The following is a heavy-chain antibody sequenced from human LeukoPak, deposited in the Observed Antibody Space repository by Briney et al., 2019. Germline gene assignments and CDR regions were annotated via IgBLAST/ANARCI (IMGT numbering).Heavy chain of an antibody. V-gene: IGHV4-4*02. CDR1: GGSISSRNW. Sequence: PSETLSLTCAVSGGSISSRNWWSWVRQPPGKGLEWVGEIYHSGSTSYNPSLKSRVTISIDKSKNLFSLKRTSVTTADTAIYYCAGGLRSDIADNWSAPRGQATLVTVSS. CDR2: IYHSGST. D-gene: IGHD5-12*01. CDR3: AGGLRSDIADNWSAP. J-gene: IGHJ5*02.